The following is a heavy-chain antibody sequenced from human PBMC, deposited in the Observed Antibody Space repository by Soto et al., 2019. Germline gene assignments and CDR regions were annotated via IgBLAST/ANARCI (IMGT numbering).Heavy chain of an antibody. V-gene: IGHV6-1*01. D-gene: IGHD3-3*01. J-gene: IGHJ6*02. CDR2: TYYRSKWYN. CDR3: ARGPIKIFGLVKYYYSYYGMDV. CDR1: GDSVSSNSAA. Sequence: PSQTLSLTCAISGDSVSSNSAAWNWIRQSPSRGLEWLGRTYYRSKWYNDYAVSVKSRITINPDTSKNQFSLQLNSVTPEDTAVYYCARGPIKIFGLVKYYYSYYGMDVCGPGTTVTVSS.